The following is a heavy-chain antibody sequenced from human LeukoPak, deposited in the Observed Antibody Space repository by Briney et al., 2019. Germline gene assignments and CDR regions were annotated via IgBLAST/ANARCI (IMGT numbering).Heavy chain of an antibody. V-gene: IGHV4-34*01. CDR3: ARGPQPRYYYYYYMDV. Sequence: SETLSLTCAVYGGSFSGYYWSWIRQPPGKGLEWIGEINHSGSTSYNPSLKSRVTISVDTSKNQFSLKLSSVTAADTAVYYCARGPQPRYYYYYYMDVWGKGTTVTVSS. CDR2: INHSGST. CDR1: GGSFSGYY. J-gene: IGHJ6*03.